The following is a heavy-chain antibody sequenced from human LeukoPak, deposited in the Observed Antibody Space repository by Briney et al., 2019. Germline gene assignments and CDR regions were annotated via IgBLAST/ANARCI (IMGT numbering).Heavy chain of an antibody. V-gene: IGHV1-2*02. CDR1: GYTFTGCY. Sequence: ASVKVSCKASGYTFTGCYMHWVRQAPGQGLEWMGWINPNSGGTNYAQKFQGRVTMTRDTSISTAYMELSRLRSDDTAVYYCARVLVTMVRGVIGPLSYWGQGTLVTVSS. J-gene: IGHJ4*02. CDR2: INPNSGGT. CDR3: ARVLVTMVRGVIGPLSY. D-gene: IGHD3-10*01.